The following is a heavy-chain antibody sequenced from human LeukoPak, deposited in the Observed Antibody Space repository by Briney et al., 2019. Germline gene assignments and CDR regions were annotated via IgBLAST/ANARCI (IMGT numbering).Heavy chain of an antibody. CDR1: GFTFSSYA. CDR2: ISYDGSNK. D-gene: IGHD3-22*01. Sequence: PGGSLRLSCAASGFTFSSYAMHWVRQAPGKGLEWVAVISYDGSNKHYADSVKGRFTISRDNSKNTLYLQMNSLRAEDTAVYYCARVDSSGYNDYWGQGTLVTVSS. CDR3: ARVDSSGYNDY. V-gene: IGHV3-30*04. J-gene: IGHJ4*02.